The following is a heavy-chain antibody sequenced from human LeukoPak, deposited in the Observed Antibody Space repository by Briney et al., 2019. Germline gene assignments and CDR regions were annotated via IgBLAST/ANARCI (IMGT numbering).Heavy chain of an antibody. D-gene: IGHD1-26*01. CDR3: ASGSCARPGYYYGMDV. Sequence: ASVKVSCKASGYTFTSYGISWVRQAPGQGLEWMGWISAYNGNTNYAQKLQGRVTMTTDTSTSTAYMELRSLRSDDTAVYYCASGSCARPGYYYGMDVWGQGTTVTVSS. J-gene: IGHJ6*02. CDR1: GYTFTSYG. CDR2: ISAYNGNT. V-gene: IGHV1-18*01.